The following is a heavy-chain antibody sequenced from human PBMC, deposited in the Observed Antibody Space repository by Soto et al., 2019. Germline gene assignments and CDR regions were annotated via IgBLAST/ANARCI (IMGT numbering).Heavy chain of an antibody. Sequence: QVQLVQSGAEVKKPGASVKVSCKASGYTFTSYDINWVRQATGQGLEWMGWMNPNSGNTGYAQKFQGRVTMTRNTSLSTAYMELSSLRSEDTAVYYCARRGYSSSWYSYYYYGMDVWGQGTTVTVSS. CDR1: GYTFTSYD. V-gene: IGHV1-8*01. CDR2: MNPNSGNT. CDR3: ARRGYSSSWYSYYYYGMDV. D-gene: IGHD6-13*01. J-gene: IGHJ6*02.